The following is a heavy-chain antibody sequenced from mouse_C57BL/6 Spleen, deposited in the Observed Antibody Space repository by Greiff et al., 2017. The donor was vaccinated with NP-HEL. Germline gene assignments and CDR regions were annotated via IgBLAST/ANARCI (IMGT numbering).Heavy chain of an antibody. V-gene: IGHV1-53*01. J-gene: IGHJ1*03. CDR3: SRGGIYYYGSSYWYFDV. Sequence: QVQLQQPGTELVKPGASVKLSCKASGYTFTSYWMHWVKQRPGQGLEWIGNINPSNGGTNYNEKFKSKATLTVDKSSSTSYMQLSSLTSEDSAVYDCSRGGIYYYGSSYWYFDVWGTGTTVTVSS. CDR2: INPSNGGT. D-gene: IGHD1-1*01. CDR1: GYTFTSYW.